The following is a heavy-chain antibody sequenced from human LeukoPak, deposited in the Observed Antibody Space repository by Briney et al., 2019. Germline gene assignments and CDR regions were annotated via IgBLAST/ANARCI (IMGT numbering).Heavy chain of an antibody. J-gene: IGHJ4*02. Sequence: SETLSLTCAVSGGSISSSNWWSWVRQPPGKGLEWIGEIYHSGSTNYNPSLKSRVTISVDRSRNQFSLKLTSVTAADTAVYYCASCPEHYGVFRRNYFDYWGQGTLVTVSS. D-gene: IGHD4-17*01. V-gene: IGHV4-4*02. CDR1: GGSISSSNW. CDR2: IYHSGST. CDR3: ASCPEHYGVFRRNYFDY.